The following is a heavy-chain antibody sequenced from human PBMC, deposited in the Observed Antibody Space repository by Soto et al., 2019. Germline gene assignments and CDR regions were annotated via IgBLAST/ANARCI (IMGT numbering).Heavy chain of an antibody. CDR3: AKDRGITMAVVTVLLDY. Sequence: EVQLLESGGGLVQPGGSLRLSCAASGFTFSNYAMSWVRQAPGKGLEWVSGITGTGGSTYYGDSVKGRFTISRDNSKNTLYLQMNSLRAEDTAVYYCAKDRGITMAVVTVLLDYWGQGTLVTVSS. J-gene: IGHJ4*02. CDR2: ITGTGGST. D-gene: IGHD3-10*01. CDR1: GFTFSNYA. V-gene: IGHV3-23*01.